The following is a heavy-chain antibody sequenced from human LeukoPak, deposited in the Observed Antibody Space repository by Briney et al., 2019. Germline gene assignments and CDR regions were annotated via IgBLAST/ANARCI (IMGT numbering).Heavy chain of an antibody. CDR1: GFTFSSYG. CDR3: AKTHVAWGATTYYYYYYYMDV. Sequence: GGSLRLSCAASGFTFSSYGIHWVRQAPGKGLEWVAFIRFDGGNKYYADSVKGRFTISRDNSKNTLYLQMNSLRAEDTAMYYCAKTHVAWGATTYYYYYYYMDVWGKGTTVTVSS. V-gene: IGHV3-30*02. CDR2: IRFDGGNK. D-gene: IGHD1-26*01. J-gene: IGHJ6*03.